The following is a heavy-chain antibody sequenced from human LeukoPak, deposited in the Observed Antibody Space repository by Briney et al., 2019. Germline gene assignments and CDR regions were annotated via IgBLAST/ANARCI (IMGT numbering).Heavy chain of an antibody. CDR3: ARRSSGWYLDY. D-gene: IGHD6-19*01. V-gene: IGHV5-51*01. CDR2: INPGDSDT. CDR1: GYSFTNNW. J-gene: IGHJ4*02. Sequence: GESLKISCKGSGYSFTNNWIGWVRQMPGKGLEWMGIINPGDSDTRYSPSFQGQVTISADKSISTAYLQWSSLKASDTAMYYCARRSSGWYLDYWGQGTLVTVSS.